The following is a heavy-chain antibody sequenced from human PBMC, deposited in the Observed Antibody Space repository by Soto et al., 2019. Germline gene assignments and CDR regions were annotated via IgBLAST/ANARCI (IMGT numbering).Heavy chain of an antibody. CDR2: IYYSGST. Sequence: SETLSLTCTVSGVSISSYYWSWIRQPPGKGLEWIGYIYYSGSTNYNPSLKSRVTISVDTSKNQFSLKLSSVTAADTAVYYCARETPNCSSTSCYRDHFDYWGQGTLVTVSS. V-gene: IGHV4-59*01. D-gene: IGHD2-2*01. CDR1: GVSISSYY. CDR3: ARETPNCSSTSCYRDHFDY. J-gene: IGHJ4*02.